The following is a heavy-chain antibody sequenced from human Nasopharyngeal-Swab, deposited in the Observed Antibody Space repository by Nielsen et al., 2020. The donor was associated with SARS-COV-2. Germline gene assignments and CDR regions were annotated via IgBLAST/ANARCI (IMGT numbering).Heavy chain of an antibody. Sequence: ASVKVSCKASGYTFTSYYMHWVRQAPGQGLKWMGIINPSGGSTSYAQKFQGRVTMTRDTSTSTVYMELSSLRSEDTAVYYCARARDRAYYYDSSGGGKAYWGQGTLVTVSS. CDR2: INPSGGST. V-gene: IGHV1-46*01. CDR3: ARARDRAYYYDSSGGGKAY. D-gene: IGHD3-22*01. CDR1: GYTFTSYY. J-gene: IGHJ4*02.